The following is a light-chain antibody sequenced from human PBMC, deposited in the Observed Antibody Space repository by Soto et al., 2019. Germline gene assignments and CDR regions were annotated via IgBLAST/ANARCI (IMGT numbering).Light chain of an antibody. CDR3: HQYNNWWT. V-gene: IGKV3-15*01. J-gene: IGKJ1*01. Sequence: EIVMTQSPATLSVSPGERATLSCRASQSVSSSLAWYQQKPGQAPRLLIYDASTRATGIPARFSGSGSGTEFTLTICSLQSEDFAVYYCHQYNNWWTFGQGTKVDIK. CDR2: DAS. CDR1: QSVSSS.